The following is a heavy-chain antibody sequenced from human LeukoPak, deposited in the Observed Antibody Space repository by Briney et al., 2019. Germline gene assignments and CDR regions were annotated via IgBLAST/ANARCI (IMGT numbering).Heavy chain of an antibody. V-gene: IGHV4-34*01. CDR2: INHSGST. CDR3: AKTVEMATGTFDY. Sequence: SETLSLTCAVYGGSFSGYYWSWIRQPPGKGLEWIGEINHSGSTNYNPSLKSRVTMSVDTSKNQFSLKLSSVTAADTAVYYCAKTVEMATGTFDYWGQGTLVTVSS. D-gene: IGHD5-24*01. J-gene: IGHJ4*02. CDR1: GGSFSGYY.